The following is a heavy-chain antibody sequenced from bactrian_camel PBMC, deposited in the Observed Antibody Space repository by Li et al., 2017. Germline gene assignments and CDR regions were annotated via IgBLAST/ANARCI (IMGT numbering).Heavy chain of an antibody. Sequence: VQLVESGGGSVQDGGSLRLSCASSAYTVKSNCVGWYRQAPGKEREAVASISPPIVTAWYAEAVKGRFTISKDNAKNTLYLEMNFLKPEDTAMYYCVADETCVRWYLPAGSADFGAWGQGTQVTVS. V-gene: IGHV3S54*01. CDR3: VADETCVRWYLPAGSADFGA. J-gene: IGHJ6*01. D-gene: IGHD2*01. CDR1: AYTVKSNC. CDR2: ISPPIVTA.